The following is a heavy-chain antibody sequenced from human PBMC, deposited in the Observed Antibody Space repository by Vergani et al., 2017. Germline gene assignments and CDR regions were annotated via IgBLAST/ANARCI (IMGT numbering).Heavy chain of an antibody. CDR1: GFSLNTRGVS. J-gene: IGHJ6*03. CDR2: IYWNDDQ. V-gene: IGHV2-5*04. D-gene: IGHD1-7*01. CDR3: VYRKTECATTGCFYPFYYCYYLDV. Sequence: QITLKESGPTLVKPTQTLTLTCTFSGFSLNTRGVSVAWIRQPPGKALDWLALIYWNDDQHYSPSLNNRVTITKDTSKTQVVLTMTNMDYVDTGTYYCVYRKTECATTGCFYPFYYCYYLDVWGKGTTVTVSS.